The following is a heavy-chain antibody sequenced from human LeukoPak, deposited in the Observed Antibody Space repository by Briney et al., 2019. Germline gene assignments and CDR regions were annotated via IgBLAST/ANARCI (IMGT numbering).Heavy chain of an antibody. CDR2: ISGSGGST. Sequence: GGSLRLSCAASGFTFSSYALSWVRQAPGKGLEWVSAISGSGGSTYYADSVKGRFTVSRDNSENTLYLQMNSLRAEDTAVYYCAKLEYDFWSGSFDYWGQGTLVSVSS. V-gene: IGHV3-23*01. CDR3: AKLEYDFWSGSFDY. D-gene: IGHD3-3*01. CDR1: GFTFSSYA. J-gene: IGHJ4*02.